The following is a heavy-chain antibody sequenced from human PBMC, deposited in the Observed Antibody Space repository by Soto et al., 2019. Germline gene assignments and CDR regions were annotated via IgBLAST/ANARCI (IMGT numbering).Heavy chain of an antibody. V-gene: IGHV1-18*01. Sequence: QVQLVQSGAEVKKPGASVKVSCKASGYTFTSYGITWVRQAPGQGLEWVGWISAYNGDTQYAQKVQGRVTTTTDTSTSTAYMELRSLKSDDTAVYYCARGASCLPGFHWGQGTLVTVSS. CDR3: ARGASCLPGFH. D-gene: IGHD2-2*01. CDR2: ISAYNGDT. J-gene: IGHJ4*02. CDR1: GYTFTSYG.